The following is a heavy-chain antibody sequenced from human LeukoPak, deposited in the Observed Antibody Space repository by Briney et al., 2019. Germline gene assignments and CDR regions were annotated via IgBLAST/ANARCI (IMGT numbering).Heavy chain of an antibody. D-gene: IGHD1-26*01. J-gene: IGHJ4*02. CDR2: ISSSSSYI. CDR1: GFTFSSYS. Sequence: GGSLRLSCAAPGFTFSSYSMNWVRQAPGKGLEWVSSISSSSSYIYYADSVKGRFTISRDNAKNSLYLQMNSLRAEDTAVYYCARERRSGSYCDYWGQGTLVTVSS. CDR3: ARERRSGSYCDY. V-gene: IGHV3-21*01.